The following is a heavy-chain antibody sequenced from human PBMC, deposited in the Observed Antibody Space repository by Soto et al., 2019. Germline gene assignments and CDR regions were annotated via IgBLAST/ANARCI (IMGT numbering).Heavy chain of an antibody. CDR2: ISYDGSNK. CDR3: ARDGPIADNYYYYGMDV. Sequence: PGGSLRLSCAASGFTFSNYAIHWVRQAPGKGLEWVAIISYDGSNKYYADSVRGRFTISRDYSKNTTYLQMNSLRAEDTAVYYCARDGPIADNYYYYGMDVWGQGTTVTVSS. D-gene: IGHD2-15*01. V-gene: IGHV3-30-3*01. J-gene: IGHJ6*02. CDR1: GFTFSNYA.